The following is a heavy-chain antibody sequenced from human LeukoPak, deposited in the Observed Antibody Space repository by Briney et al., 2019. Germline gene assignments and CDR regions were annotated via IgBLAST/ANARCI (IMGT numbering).Heavy chain of an antibody. CDR2: IYVSGRI. CDR1: GGSISNLY. V-gene: IGHV4-4*07. J-gene: IGHJ5*02. CDR3: ARDSGTTGEVKFDP. D-gene: IGHD3-10*01. Sequence: KTSETLSLTCSVSGGSISNLYLSWIRQPAGKGPEWIGRIYVSGRIDYNPSLRSRVTMSVDTSKNQLSLRVRSVTAADTGVYYCARDSGTTGEVKFDPWGQGTLVTVSS.